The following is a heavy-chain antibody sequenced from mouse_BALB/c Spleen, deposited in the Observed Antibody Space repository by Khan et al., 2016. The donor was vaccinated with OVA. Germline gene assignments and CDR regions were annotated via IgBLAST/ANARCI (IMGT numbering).Heavy chain of an antibody. V-gene: IGHV1-7*01. Sequence: QVQLKQSGAELAKPGASVKMSCKASGYTFTSYWMHWVKQRPGQGLEWIGYINPSTGYTEYNQRFKDKATLTADKSSSTAYMQLSSLTSEESAVYYCANHGRSSAWLTYWGQGTLVTVSA. CDR1: GYTFTSYW. CDR3: ANHGRSSAWLTY. J-gene: IGHJ3*01. CDR2: INPSTGYT.